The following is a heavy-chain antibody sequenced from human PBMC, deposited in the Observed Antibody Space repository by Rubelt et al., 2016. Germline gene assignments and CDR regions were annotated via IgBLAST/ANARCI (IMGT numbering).Heavy chain of an antibody. D-gene: IGHD4-23*01. CDR3: ARERESNSEDFDI. CDR2: INPNSGGT. V-gene: IGHV1-2*02. CDR1: GYTFTGYY. Sequence: QVHLVQSGAEVKRPGASVKVSCKASGYTFTGYYIHWVRQAPGQGLEWLGWINPNSGGTRYAQKFQGRVTMTRDTSSSTAYMELGRLRADDTDVYFCARERESNSEDFDIWGQGTVVTV. J-gene: IGHJ3*02.